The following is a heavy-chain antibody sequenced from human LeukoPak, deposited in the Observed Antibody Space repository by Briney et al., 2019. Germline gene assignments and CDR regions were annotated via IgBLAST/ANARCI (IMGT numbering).Heavy chain of an antibody. J-gene: IGHJ4*02. D-gene: IGHD6-13*01. CDR2: IYHSGST. Sequence: SGTLSLTCAVSGGSISSSNWWSWVRPPPGKGLEWIGEIYHSGSTNYNPSLKSRVTMSVDTSKNQFSLKLSSVTAADTAVYYCARVAAAATHYFDYWGQGTLVTVSS. V-gene: IGHV4-4*02. CDR3: ARVAAAATHYFDY. CDR1: GGSISSSNW.